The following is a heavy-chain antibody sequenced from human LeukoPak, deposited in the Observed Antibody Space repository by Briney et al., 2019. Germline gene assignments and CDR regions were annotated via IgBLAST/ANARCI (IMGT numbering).Heavy chain of an antibody. V-gene: IGHV3-53*01. CDR3: ARELVAGYFDY. CDR1: GFTFSTYA. D-gene: IGHD6-19*01. CDR2: IYSGGST. Sequence: GRSLRLSCAASGFTFSTYAMHWVRQAPGKGLEWVSVIYSGGSTYYADSVKGRFTISRDNSKNTLYLQMNSLRAEDTAVYYCARELVAGYFDYWGQGTLVTVSS. J-gene: IGHJ4*02.